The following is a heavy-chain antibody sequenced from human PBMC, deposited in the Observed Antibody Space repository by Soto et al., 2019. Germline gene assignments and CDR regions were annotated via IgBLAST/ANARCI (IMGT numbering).Heavy chain of an antibody. CDR2: ISGSGGST. V-gene: IGHV3-23*01. D-gene: IGHD3-10*01. J-gene: IGHJ6*02. CDR3: AIAYGSGLGYYYYDMDV. CDR1: GFTFSSYA. Sequence: EVQLLESGGGLVQPGGSLRLSCAASGFTFSSYAMSWVRQAPGKGLEWVSAISGSGGSTYYADSVKGRFIISRDNSKNTLYLQMNSLRAEDTALYYCAIAYGSGLGYYYYDMDVWGQGTTVTVSS.